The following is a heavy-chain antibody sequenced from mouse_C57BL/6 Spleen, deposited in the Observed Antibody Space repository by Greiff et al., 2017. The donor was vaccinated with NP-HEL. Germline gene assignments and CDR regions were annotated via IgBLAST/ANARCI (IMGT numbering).Heavy chain of an antibody. V-gene: IGHV5-15*01. Sequence: EVKLMESGGGLVQPGGSLKLSCAASGFTFSDYGMAWVRQAPRKGPEWVAFISNLAYSIYYADTVTGRFTISRENAKNTLYLEMSSLRSEDTAMYYCARHISWYFDVWGTGTTVTVSS. CDR1: GFTFSDYG. J-gene: IGHJ1*03. CDR3: ARHISWYFDV. CDR2: ISNLAYSI.